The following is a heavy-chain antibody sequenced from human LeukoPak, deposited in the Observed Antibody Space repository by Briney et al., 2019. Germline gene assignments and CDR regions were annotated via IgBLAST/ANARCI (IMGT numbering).Heavy chain of an antibody. D-gene: IGHD4/OR15-4a*01. J-gene: IGHJ4*02. V-gene: IGHV3-23*01. CDR1: GFTFSKYG. CDR2: IRGSGGST. Sequence: PGGSLRLSCAASGFTFSKYGMSWVRQAPGKGLEWVSGIRGSGGSTDYADSVKGRFTISRDNSKNTLYLQMNSLRAEDTAVYYCARRAGAYSHPYDYWGQGTLVTVSS. CDR3: ARRAGAYSHPYDY.